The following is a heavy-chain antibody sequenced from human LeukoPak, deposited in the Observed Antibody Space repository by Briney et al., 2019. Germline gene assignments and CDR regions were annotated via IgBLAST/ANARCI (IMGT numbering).Heavy chain of an antibody. D-gene: IGHD6-19*01. CDR3: ARGKGSGWSVGDS. V-gene: IGHV3-30*02. CDR1: GFSFSHSG. Sequence: GGSLRLSCEASGFSFSHSGMHWVRQAPGKGLDWITFIQYDGGNRYYADSVKGRFTISRDNSKNTLYLQMSSLTAEDTALYYCARGKGSGWSVGDSWGQGTLLTVSS. CDR2: IQYDGGNR. J-gene: IGHJ5*01.